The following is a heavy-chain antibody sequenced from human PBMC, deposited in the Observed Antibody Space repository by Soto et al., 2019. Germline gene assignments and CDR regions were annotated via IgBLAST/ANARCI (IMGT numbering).Heavy chain of an antibody. Sequence: QVQLVQSGAEVKKPGSSVKVSCKASGGTFSSYAISWVRQAPGQGLEWMGGIIPIFGTANYAQKFQGRVTITADESTSTAYMELSSLRSEDTAVYYWARVRTGSTVTTDAFDIWGQGTMVTVSS. CDR3: ARVRTGSTVTTDAFDI. CDR2: IIPIFGTA. D-gene: IGHD4-17*01. J-gene: IGHJ3*02. CDR1: GGTFSSYA. V-gene: IGHV1-69*01.